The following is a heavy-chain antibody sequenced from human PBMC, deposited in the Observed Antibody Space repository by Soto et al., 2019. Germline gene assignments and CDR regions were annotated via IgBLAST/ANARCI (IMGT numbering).Heavy chain of an antibody. V-gene: IGHV3-23*01. CDR1: GFTFVSFA. CDR3: AKGRTIFGVVILAEPNYFDY. J-gene: IGHJ4*02. Sequence: PGGSLRLPWAASGFTFVSFAVRWVRQAPGKGLECVSAISGSGGSTYYADSVKGRFTISRDNSKNTLYLQMNSLRAEDTAVYYCAKGRTIFGVVILAEPNYFDYWGQGTLVTVSS. CDR2: ISGSGGST. D-gene: IGHD3-3*01.